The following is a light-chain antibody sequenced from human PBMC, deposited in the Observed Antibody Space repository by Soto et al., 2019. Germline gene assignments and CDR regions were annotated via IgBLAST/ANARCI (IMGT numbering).Light chain of an antibody. CDR1: SSNIVGDNV. CDR3: CSYAGATTYV. V-gene: IGLV2-23*01. Sequence: QSVLTQPASGSGSPGQSITISCSGTSSNIVGDNVFSCYQEHLGKAPKVVIDDGNKRPARVADRFAGSTSGSTTSLTLSGLLAEDEAEYYCCSYAGATTYVFAGGTKVTV. J-gene: IGLJ1*01. CDR2: DGN.